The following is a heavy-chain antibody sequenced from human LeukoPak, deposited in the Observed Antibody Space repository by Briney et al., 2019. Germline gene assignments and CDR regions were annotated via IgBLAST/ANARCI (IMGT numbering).Heavy chain of an antibody. D-gene: IGHD3-22*01. Sequence: PGGSLRLSCAASGFTFSSYWMHWVRQAPGKGLVWVSRINSDGSSTSYADSVKGRFTISRDNAKNTLYLQMNSLRAEDTAVYYCARVGYYDSSGYPDVDYYYYYMDVWGKGTTVTVSS. V-gene: IGHV3-74*01. J-gene: IGHJ6*03. CDR1: GFTFSSYW. CDR3: ARVGYYDSSGYPDVDYYYYYMDV. CDR2: INSDGSST.